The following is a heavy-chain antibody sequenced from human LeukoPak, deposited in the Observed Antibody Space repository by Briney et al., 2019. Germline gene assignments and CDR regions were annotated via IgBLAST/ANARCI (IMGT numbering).Heavy chain of an antibody. D-gene: IGHD6-13*01. Sequence: SVKVSCKASGGTFSSYAISWVRQAPGQGLEWMGGIIPIFGTANYAQKFQGRVTITADESTSTAYMELSSLRSEDTAVYYCARGPYSSSWNAEYFQHWGQGTLVTVSS. V-gene: IGHV1-69*01. J-gene: IGHJ1*01. CDR1: GGTFSSYA. CDR3: ARGPYSSSWNAEYFQH. CDR2: IIPIFGTA.